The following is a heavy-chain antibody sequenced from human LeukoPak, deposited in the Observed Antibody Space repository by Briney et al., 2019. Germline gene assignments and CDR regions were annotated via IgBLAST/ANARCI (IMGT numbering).Heavy chain of an antibody. CDR3: ARGGGYTSPIGY. J-gene: IGHJ4*02. CDR2: IYHNENT. CDR1: GRSISIYH. D-gene: IGHD5-12*01. Sequence: AETLSLPCTLSGRSISIYHWIWIPHPPGKALEGSGYIYHNENTNYNPSLKSRVAISIDTSKTQFSLKLSSVTAADTAVYYCARGGGYTSPIGYWGQGALVTVSS. V-gene: IGHV4-59*01.